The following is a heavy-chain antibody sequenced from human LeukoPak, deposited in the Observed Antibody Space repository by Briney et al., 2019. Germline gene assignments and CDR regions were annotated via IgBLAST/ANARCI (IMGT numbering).Heavy chain of an antibody. D-gene: IGHD6-13*01. Sequence: PSETLSLTCTVSGGSISSSSYYWGWIRQPPGKGLEWIGSIYYSGSTYYNPSLKSRVTISVDTPKDQFSLRLSSVTAADAAIYYCAQSLGSSSWFGNWFVPWGQGILVTVSS. CDR1: GGSISSSSYY. J-gene: IGHJ5*02. CDR3: AQSLGSSSWFGNWFVP. V-gene: IGHV4-39*01. CDR2: IYYSGST.